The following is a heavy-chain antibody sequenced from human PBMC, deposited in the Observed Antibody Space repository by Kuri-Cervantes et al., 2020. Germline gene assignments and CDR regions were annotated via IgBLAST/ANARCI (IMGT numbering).Heavy chain of an antibody. CDR3: ARRIVEYYDSSASGYNWFDP. Sequence: SETLSLICAVYGGSFSGYYWSWIRQPPGKGLEWIGEINHSGSTNYNPSLKSRVTISVDTSKNQFSLKLSSVTAADTAVYYCARRIVEYYDSSASGYNWFDPWGQGTLVTVSS. J-gene: IGHJ5*02. CDR2: INHSGST. CDR1: GGSFSGYY. D-gene: IGHD3-22*01. V-gene: IGHV4-34*01.